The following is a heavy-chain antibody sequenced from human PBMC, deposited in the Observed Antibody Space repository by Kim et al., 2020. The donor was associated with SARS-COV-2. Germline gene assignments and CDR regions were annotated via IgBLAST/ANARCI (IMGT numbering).Heavy chain of an antibody. V-gene: IGHV1-69*01. Sequence: AQKFQGRVTITADESTSTAYMELSSLRSEDTAVYYCARDWYDFWSGYHNNWGQGTLVTVSS. J-gene: IGHJ4*02. CDR3: ARDWYDFWSGYHNN. D-gene: IGHD3-3*01.